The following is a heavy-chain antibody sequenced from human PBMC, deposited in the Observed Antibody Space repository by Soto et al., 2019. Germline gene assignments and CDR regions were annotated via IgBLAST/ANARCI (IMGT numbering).Heavy chain of an antibody. CDR3: VSWVSALFDY. CDR1: GFTFSSHT. V-gene: IGHV3-23*01. CDR2: IDHSGIDK. Sequence: GGSLRLSCAASGFTFSSHTMSWVRQAPGKGLEWVSTIDHSGIDKYDPDSVRGRFTISRDNSRNTLDLQMNSLRAEDTALYFCVSWVSALFDYWGQGTLVTVSS. J-gene: IGHJ4*02. D-gene: IGHD2-8*01.